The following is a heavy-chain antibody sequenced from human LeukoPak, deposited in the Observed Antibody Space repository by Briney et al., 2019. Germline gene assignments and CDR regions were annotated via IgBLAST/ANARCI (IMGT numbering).Heavy chain of an antibody. CDR2: ISISSRTI. V-gene: IGHV3-11*01. CDR1: GFTFRDYY. J-gene: IGHJ4*02. D-gene: IGHD2-2*01. CDR3: ARVHCSSDSCFYYLDY. Sequence: GGSLRLSCTAPGFTFRDYYMSWIRQAPGKGLEWISYISISSRTIYYADSVRGRFTISRDNAKNSLYLQMDSLRVEDSAVYFCARVHCSSDSCFYYLDYWGQGTLVTVSS.